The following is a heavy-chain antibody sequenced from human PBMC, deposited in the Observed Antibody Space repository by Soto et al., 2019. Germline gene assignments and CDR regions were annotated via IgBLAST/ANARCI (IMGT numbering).Heavy chain of an antibody. CDR1: GGSISSGDYY. CDR3: ARGHYYDTYNWFDP. D-gene: IGHD3-22*01. V-gene: IGHV4-30-4*01. Sequence: SETLSLTCTVSGGSISSGDYYWSWIRQPPGKGLEWIGYIYYSGSTYYNPSLKSRVTISVDTSKNQFSLKLSSVTAADTAVYYCARGHYYDTYNWFDPWGQGTLVTVSS. J-gene: IGHJ5*02. CDR2: IYYSGST.